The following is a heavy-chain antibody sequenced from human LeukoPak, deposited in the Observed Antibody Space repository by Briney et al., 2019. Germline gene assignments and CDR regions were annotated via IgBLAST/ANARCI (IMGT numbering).Heavy chain of an antibody. D-gene: IGHD3-16*02. Sequence: PGGSLRLSCAASGFTFSSYAMHWVRQAPGKGLEWVAVISYDGSNKYYADSVKGRFTISRDNSKNTLYLQMNSLRAEDTAVYYCARDTFYQSGELSLDYWGQGTLVTVSS. CDR2: ISYDGSNK. V-gene: IGHV3-30-3*01. CDR3: ARDTFYQSGELSLDY. J-gene: IGHJ4*02. CDR1: GFTFSSYA.